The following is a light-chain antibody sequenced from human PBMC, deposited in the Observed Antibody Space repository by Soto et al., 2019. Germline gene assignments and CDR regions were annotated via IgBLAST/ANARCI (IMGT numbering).Light chain of an antibody. J-gene: IGLJ2*01. CDR3: SSYTTSSTVA. Sequence: QSALTQSASVSGSPGQSITISCTGTSSDIGGYNYVSWYQQHPDKAPKLMIFEVSNRPAGVSNSFSGSKSGNTASLTISGLLPEDAADYYCSSYTTSSTVAFGGGTKVTVL. CDR1: SSDIGGYNY. V-gene: IGLV2-14*01. CDR2: EVS.